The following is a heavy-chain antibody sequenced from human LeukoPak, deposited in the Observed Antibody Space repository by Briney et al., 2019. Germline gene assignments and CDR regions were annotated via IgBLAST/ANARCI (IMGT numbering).Heavy chain of an antibody. V-gene: IGHV3-7*02. CDR1: GFTFSNSW. CDR3: ARRLVYSGSKGVFDY. Sequence: PGGSLRLSCAASGFTFSNSWMSWIRQAPGQGLEWVANIKQDGSEKYYVDSVKGRFTISRDNSKNTLDRQMNSLRAEDTAVYYCARRLVYSGSKGVFDYWGQGTLVSVSS. CDR2: IKQDGSEK. D-gene: IGHD1-26*01. J-gene: IGHJ4*02.